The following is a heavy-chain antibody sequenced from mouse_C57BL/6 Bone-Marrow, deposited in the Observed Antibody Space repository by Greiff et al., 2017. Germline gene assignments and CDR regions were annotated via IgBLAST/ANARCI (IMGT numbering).Heavy chain of an antibody. Sequence: QVHVKQSGPELVRPGASVKISCKAPGYTFTSHWMQWVRPRPGQGLAWIGEIFPGSGSTYYNEKFKGKATLTVAPYSSPAYMQLSSLTSEDYAVYFCARHIYYDYDGGDYFDYWGQGTTLTVSS. CDR2: IFPGSGST. CDR1: GYTFTSHW. V-gene: IGHV1-56*01. D-gene: IGHD2-4*01. CDR3: ARHIYYDYDGGDYFDY. J-gene: IGHJ2*01.